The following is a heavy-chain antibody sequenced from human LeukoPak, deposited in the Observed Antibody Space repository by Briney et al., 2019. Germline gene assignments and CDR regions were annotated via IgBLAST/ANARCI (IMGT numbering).Heavy chain of an antibody. D-gene: IGHD4-17*01. Sequence: PSETLSLTCAVYGGSFSGYYWSLIRQPPGKGLEWIGEINHSGSTNYNPSLKSRVTISVDTSKNQFSLKLSSVTAADTAVYYCARRYGDYLYAEYFQHWGQGTLVTVSS. CDR1: GGSFSGYY. V-gene: IGHV4-34*01. CDR2: INHSGST. CDR3: ARRYGDYLYAEYFQH. J-gene: IGHJ1*01.